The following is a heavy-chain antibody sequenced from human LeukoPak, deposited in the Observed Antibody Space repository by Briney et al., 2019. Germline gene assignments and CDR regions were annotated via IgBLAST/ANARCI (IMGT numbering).Heavy chain of an antibody. V-gene: IGHV3-66*01. Sequence: GGSLRLSCAVSGFNVSSNYMSWVRQAPGTGLEWVSVIYSGGSTDYADPVKRRFTISRDNSKNTLYLQMNSLGAEDTAVYYCAKETASDFGGAVDYWGQGTLVTVSS. D-gene: IGHD3-10*01. J-gene: IGHJ4*02. CDR3: AKETASDFGGAVDY. CDR2: IYSGGST. CDR1: GFNVSSNY.